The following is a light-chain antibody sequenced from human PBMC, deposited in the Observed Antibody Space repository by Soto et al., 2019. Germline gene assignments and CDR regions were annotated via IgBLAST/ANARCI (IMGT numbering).Light chain of an antibody. CDR3: QKYGSSPIN. V-gene: IGKV3-20*01. CDR2: GAS. Sequence: EIVLTHSPCSLSLSPVERATLSCRASQSVSSRYLGWYQQKPGQAPRLLIYGASSRATGIPDRFSGSGSGTDFTLTISRLEPEDFAVYFCQKYGSSPINFGQGTRLEIK. J-gene: IGKJ5*01. CDR1: QSVSSRY.